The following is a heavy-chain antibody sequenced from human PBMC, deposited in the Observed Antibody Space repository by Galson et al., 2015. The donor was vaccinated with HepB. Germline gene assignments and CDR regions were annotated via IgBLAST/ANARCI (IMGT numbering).Heavy chain of an antibody. CDR3: VKDLVWGKSGGRDGPIFDY. V-gene: IGHV3-64D*06. D-gene: IGHD5-24*01. Sequence: SLRLSCAASGFTFSSYAMHWVRQAPGKGLEYVSAISSNGGSTYYADSVKGRFTISRDNSKNTLYLQMSSLRAEDTAVYYCVKDLVWGKSGGRDGPIFDYWGQGTLVTVSS. CDR2: ISSNGGST. CDR1: GFTFSSYA. J-gene: IGHJ4*02.